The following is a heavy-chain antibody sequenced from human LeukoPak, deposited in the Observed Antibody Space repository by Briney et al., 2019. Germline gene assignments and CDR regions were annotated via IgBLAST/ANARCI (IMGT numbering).Heavy chain of an antibody. CDR3: ARGADDGVYYFDY. V-gene: IGHV3-30-3*01. D-gene: IGHD5-24*01. Sequence: GGSLRLSCAASGFTFSSYAMHWVRQAPGKGLEWVAVISYDGSNKYYADSVKGRFTISRDNSKNTLYLQMNSLRAEDTAVYYCARGADDGVYYFDYWGQGTLVTVSS. CDR1: GFTFSSYA. CDR2: ISYDGSNK. J-gene: IGHJ4*02.